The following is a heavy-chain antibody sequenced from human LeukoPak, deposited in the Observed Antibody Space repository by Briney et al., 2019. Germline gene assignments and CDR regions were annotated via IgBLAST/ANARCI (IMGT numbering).Heavy chain of an antibody. CDR1: GYTFTSYG. Sequence: ASVKVSCKASGYTFTSYGISWVRQAPGQGLEWMGWISAYNGNTNYAQKLQGRVTKTTDTSTSTAYMELRSLRSDDTAVYYCARDLGQWLVYYYYGMDVWGQGTTVTVSS. D-gene: IGHD6-19*01. CDR2: ISAYNGNT. J-gene: IGHJ6*02. V-gene: IGHV1-18*01. CDR3: ARDLGQWLVYYYYGMDV.